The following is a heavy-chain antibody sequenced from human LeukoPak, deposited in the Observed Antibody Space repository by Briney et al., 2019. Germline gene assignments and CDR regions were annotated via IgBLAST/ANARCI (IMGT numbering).Heavy chain of an antibody. Sequence: GGSLRLSCADSGFTFSNFWMSWVRQAPGKGLEWVANINQDGTEKYYVDSVKGRFTISRDNAKTSLYLQMNSLRAEDTAVYYCAREMYNWNYVGAFDIWGQGTTVTISS. CDR3: AREMYNWNYVGAFDI. D-gene: IGHD1-7*01. CDR2: INQDGTEK. J-gene: IGHJ3*02. CDR1: GFTFSNFW. V-gene: IGHV3-7*01.